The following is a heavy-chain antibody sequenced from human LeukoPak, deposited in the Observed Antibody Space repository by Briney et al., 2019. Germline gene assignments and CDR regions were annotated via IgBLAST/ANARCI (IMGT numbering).Heavy chain of an antibody. D-gene: IGHD6-19*01. Sequence: PGGSLRLSCAASGFMFNDYYMSWIRQAPGKGLEWVSAISGSGGSTYYADSVKGWFTISRDNSKNTLYLQMNSLRAEDTAVYYCAKSRLAVAWYFDYWGQGTLVTVSS. CDR3: AKSRLAVAWYFDY. CDR2: ISGSGGST. CDR1: GFMFNDYY. V-gene: IGHV3-23*01. J-gene: IGHJ4*02.